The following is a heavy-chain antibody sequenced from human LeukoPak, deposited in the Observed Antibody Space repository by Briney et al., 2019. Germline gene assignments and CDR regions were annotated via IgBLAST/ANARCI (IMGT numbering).Heavy chain of an antibody. V-gene: IGHV3-7*04. Sequence: GGSLRLSCSASGFIFSNYWMTWVRQAPGKGLELVANIKQDGSEKYYVDSVKDRFTISRDNDKKSLSLQMNSLRAEDTAVYCCARDMIILQSWGQGTLVTVSS. CDR3: ARDMIILQS. D-gene: IGHD3-16*01. CDR1: GFIFSNYW. J-gene: IGHJ4*02. CDR2: IKQDGSEK.